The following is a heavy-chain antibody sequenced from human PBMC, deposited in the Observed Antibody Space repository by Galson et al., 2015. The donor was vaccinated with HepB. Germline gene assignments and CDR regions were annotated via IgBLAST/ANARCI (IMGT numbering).Heavy chain of an antibody. CDR3: ARAGLYYYDSSGYYYPNRYFDY. D-gene: IGHD3-22*01. J-gene: IGHJ4*02. CDR1: GGSISSGDYY. V-gene: IGHV4-30-4*01. Sequence: LSLTCTVSGGSISSGDYYWSWIRQPPGKGLEWIGYIYYSGSTYYNPSLKSRVTISVDTSKNQFSLKLSSVTAADTAVYYCARAGLYYYDSSGYYYPNRYFDYWGQGTLVTVSS. CDR2: IYYSGST.